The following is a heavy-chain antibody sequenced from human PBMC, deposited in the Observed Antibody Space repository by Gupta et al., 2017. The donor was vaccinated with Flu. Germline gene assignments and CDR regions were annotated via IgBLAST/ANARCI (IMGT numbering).Heavy chain of an antibody. Sequence: EVLLVESGGGLVQPGGSLRLSCTASGLDFNSYEMSWVRQAPGRGLEWVAFISSSAVTYYTDPVRGRFTISRDIANNLLYLQMSSLRGEDTAVYYCARGHWDNWGQGTLVTVSS. V-gene: IGHV3-48*03. CDR1: GLDFNSYE. CDR2: ISSSAVT. J-gene: IGHJ4*02. CDR3: ARGHWDN.